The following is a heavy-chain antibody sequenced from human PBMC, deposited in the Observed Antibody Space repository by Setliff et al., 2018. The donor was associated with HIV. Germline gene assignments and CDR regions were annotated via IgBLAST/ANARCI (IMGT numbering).Heavy chain of an antibody. V-gene: IGHV1-18*01. CDR1: GYTFTSYG. CDR2: ISAYNGNT. D-gene: IGHD3-9*01. J-gene: IGHJ4*02. Sequence: ASVKVSCKASGYTFTSYGISWVRQAPGQGLEWMGWISAYNGNTNYAQKLQGRFTISRDDSKSVAYLQVNSLRTDDTAVYYCTRDFMTGSAYWGQGTLVTVSS. CDR3: TRDFMTGSAY.